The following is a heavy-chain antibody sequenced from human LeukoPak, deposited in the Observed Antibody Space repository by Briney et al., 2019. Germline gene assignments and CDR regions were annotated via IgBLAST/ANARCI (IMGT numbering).Heavy chain of an antibody. CDR3: AKAGYCSSTSCLEDY. Sequence: GGSLRLSCAASGFTVSSNYMSWVRQAPGKGLAWVSAISDTGSSTYYADSVKGRFTISRDNSKNTLFLQMNSLRAEDTAVYYCAKAGYCSSTSCLEDYWGQGTLVTVSS. D-gene: IGHD2-2*01. J-gene: IGHJ4*02. CDR1: GFTVSSNY. V-gene: IGHV3-23*01. CDR2: ISDTGSST.